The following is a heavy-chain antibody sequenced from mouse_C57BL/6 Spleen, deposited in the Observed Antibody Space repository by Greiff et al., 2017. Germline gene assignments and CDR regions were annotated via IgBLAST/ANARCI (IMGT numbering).Heavy chain of an antibody. CDR1: GYTFTDYE. V-gene: IGHV1-15*01. J-gene: IGHJ2*01. CDR3: TRGSRYYFDY. CDR2: IDPETGGT. Sequence: VQLVESGAELVRPGASVTLSCKASGYTFTDYEMHWVKQTPVHGLEWIGAIDPETGGTAYNQKFKGKAILTADKSSSTAYMELRSLTSEDSAVYYCTRGSRYYFDYWGQGTTLTVSS.